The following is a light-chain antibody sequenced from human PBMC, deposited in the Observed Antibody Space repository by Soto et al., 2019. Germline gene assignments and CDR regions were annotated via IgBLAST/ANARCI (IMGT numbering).Light chain of an antibody. J-gene: IGKJ2*01. CDR1: QRIANY. V-gene: IGKV1-39*01. CDR2: GAS. Sequence: DIQMTQSPSSLSASVGDRVTITCRASQRIANYLNWYQQRPGKAPKLLIYGASTLQSAVPSRFSGSGSGTDFTLTISTLQPEDFASYYCQQTYTTPHTFGQGTKLEIK. CDR3: QQTYTTPHT.